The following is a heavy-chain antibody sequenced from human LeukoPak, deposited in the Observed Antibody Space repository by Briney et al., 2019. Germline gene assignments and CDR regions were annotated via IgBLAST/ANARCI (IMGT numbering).Heavy chain of an antibody. CDR1: GGSISSGSYY. CDR2: IYTSGST. Sequence: SETLSLTCTVSGGSISSGSYYWSWIRQPAGKGLEWIGRIYTSGSTNYNPSLKSRVTISVDTSKNQFSLKLSSVTAADTAVYYCARSVYNWNYYYMDVWGKGTTVTVSS. CDR3: ARSVYNWNYYYMDV. D-gene: IGHD1-20*01. V-gene: IGHV4-61*02. J-gene: IGHJ6*03.